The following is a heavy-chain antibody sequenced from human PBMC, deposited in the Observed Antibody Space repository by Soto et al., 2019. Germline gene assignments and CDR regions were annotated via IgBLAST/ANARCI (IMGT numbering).Heavy chain of an antibody. CDR1: GFSFNTYE. Sequence: EVQLVESGGGLVQPGGSLRPSCAASGFSFNTYEMNWVRQAPGKGLEWVSYISSSGSTIYYADSVKGRFTVSRDNGKNSLYQQMNSLRDEDKSVYYCAYGGSCDYWGQGAHVLVSS. V-gene: IGHV3-48*03. CDR3: AYGGSCDY. J-gene: IGHJ4*02. CDR2: ISSSGSTI. D-gene: IGHD1-26*01.